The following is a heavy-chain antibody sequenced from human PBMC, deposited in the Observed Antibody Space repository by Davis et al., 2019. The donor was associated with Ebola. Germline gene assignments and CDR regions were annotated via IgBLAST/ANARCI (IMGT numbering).Heavy chain of an antibody. CDR3: ARTNSDFWSGYYSDYFDY. CDR1: GGSVSSGSYY. V-gene: IGHV4-61*01. Sequence: MPSETLSLTCTVSGGSVSSGSYYWSWIRQPPGKGLEWIGYIYYSGSTNYNPSLKSRVTISVDTSKNQFSLKLSSVTAADTAVYYCARTNSDFWSGYYSDYFDYWGQGTLVTVSS. J-gene: IGHJ4*02. CDR2: IYYSGST. D-gene: IGHD3-3*01.